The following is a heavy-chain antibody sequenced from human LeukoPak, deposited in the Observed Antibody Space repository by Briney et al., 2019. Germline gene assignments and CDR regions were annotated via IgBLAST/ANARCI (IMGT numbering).Heavy chain of an antibody. CDR2: IYSGGST. Sequence: PGGSLRLSCAASGFTVSSNYMSWVRQAPGKGLGWVSVIYSGGSTYYADSVKGRFTISRDNSKNTLYPQMNSLRAEDTAVYYCAKGASSSAKTFDYWGQGTLVTVSS. J-gene: IGHJ4*02. CDR1: GFTVSSNY. CDR3: AKGASSSAKTFDY. V-gene: IGHV3-53*01. D-gene: IGHD6-13*01.